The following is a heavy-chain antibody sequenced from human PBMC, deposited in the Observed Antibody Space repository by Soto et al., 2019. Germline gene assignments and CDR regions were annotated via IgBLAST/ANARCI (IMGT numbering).Heavy chain of an antibody. Sequence: QVQLVQSGAEVKKPGSSVKVSCKASGGTFSSYAISWVRQAPGQGLEWMGGIIPIFGTANYAQKFQGRVTITADKSTSTAYMELSSLRSEDTAVYYFARDRYYDILTGYTYYYYGMDVWGQGTTVTVSS. CDR1: GGTFSSYA. CDR2: IIPIFGTA. D-gene: IGHD3-9*01. V-gene: IGHV1-69*06. J-gene: IGHJ6*02. CDR3: ARDRYYDILTGYTYYYYGMDV.